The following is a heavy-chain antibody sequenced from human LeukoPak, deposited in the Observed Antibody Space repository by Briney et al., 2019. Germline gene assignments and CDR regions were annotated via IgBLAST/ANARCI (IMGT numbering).Heavy chain of an antibody. CDR1: GYTFTSYD. CDR3: ARDDYYDSSGYLDY. CDR2: MNPNSGNT. Sequence: ASVKVSCKASGYTFTSYDINWVRQATGQGLEWMGWMNPNSGNTGYAQKFQGRVTMTRDMSTSTVYMELSSLRSEDTAVYYCARDDYYDSSGYLDYWGQGTLVTVSS. V-gene: IGHV1-8*01. J-gene: IGHJ4*02. D-gene: IGHD3-22*01.